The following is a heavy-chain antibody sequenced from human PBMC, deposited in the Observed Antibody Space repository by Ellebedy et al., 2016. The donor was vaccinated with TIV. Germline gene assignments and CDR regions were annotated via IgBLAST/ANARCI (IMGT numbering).Heavy chain of an antibody. V-gene: IGHV3-48*02. Sequence: PGGSLRLSCSASGFTFNSYNMNWVRQAPGKGLEWISYISSSRNSIYYADSVKGRFTISRDNAQNSLYLQMNSLRDEDTAVYYCAREAVVPAALYGGLDVWGQGTTVTVSS. D-gene: IGHD2-15*01. CDR2: ISSSRNSI. J-gene: IGHJ6*02. CDR3: AREAVVPAALYGGLDV. CDR1: GFTFNSYN.